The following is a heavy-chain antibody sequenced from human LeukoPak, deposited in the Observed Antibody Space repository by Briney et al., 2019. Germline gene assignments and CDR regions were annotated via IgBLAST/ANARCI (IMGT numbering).Heavy chain of an antibody. Sequence: SVKVSCKASGGTFSSYAISWVRQAPGQGLEWMGRIIPILGIANYAQKLQGRVTMTTDTSTGTAYMELRSLRSDDTAVYYCARQPAAAGDYFDYWGQGTLVTVSS. V-gene: IGHV1-69*04. CDR1: GGTFSSYA. D-gene: IGHD6-13*01. J-gene: IGHJ4*02. CDR2: IIPILGIA. CDR3: ARQPAAAGDYFDY.